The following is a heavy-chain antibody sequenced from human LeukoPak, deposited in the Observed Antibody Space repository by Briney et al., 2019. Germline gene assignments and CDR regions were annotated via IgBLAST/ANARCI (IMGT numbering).Heavy chain of an antibody. Sequence: PGGSLRLSCAASGFTFSSYAMSWVRQAPGKGLEWVSAISGSGGSTYYADSVKGRFTISRDNSKNTLYLQMNSLRAEDTAVYYCARDNVGYCSSTNCDAFDIWGQGTMVTVSS. CDR2: ISGSGGST. CDR3: ARDNVGYCSSTNCDAFDI. CDR1: GFTFSSYA. J-gene: IGHJ3*02. D-gene: IGHD2-2*03. V-gene: IGHV3-23*01.